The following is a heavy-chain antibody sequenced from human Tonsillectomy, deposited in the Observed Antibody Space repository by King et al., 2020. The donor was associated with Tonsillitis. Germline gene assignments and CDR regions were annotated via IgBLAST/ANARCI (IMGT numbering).Heavy chain of an antibody. Sequence: VQLVESGAEVKKPGESLKISCKASGYIFISHWIGWVRQMPGKGLEWMGIIYPGGSDTRYSPSFQGLVTISADKSINTAYLQWGSLKASDTAMYYCARLLVGTAASRLNYFDNWGQGTLVTVSS. CDR2: IYPGGSDT. J-gene: IGHJ4*02. D-gene: IGHD6-13*01. CDR1: GYIFISHW. V-gene: IGHV5-51*01. CDR3: ARLLVGTAASRLNYFDN.